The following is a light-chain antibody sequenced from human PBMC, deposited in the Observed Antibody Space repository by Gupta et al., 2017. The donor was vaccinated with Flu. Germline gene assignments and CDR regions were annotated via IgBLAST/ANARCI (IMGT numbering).Light chain of an antibody. CDR1: VLSRQY. CDR3: QSADNTDVV. J-gene: IGLJ2*01. V-gene: IGLV3-25*02. CDR2: KDS. Sequence: DLTQPPSVSVSPGQTARTTCFGDVLSRQYTYWYQQRPGQAPSVLIYKDSERPPGVPGRFSGSSSGTRATLTISGVQAEDAADYYCQSADNTDVVFGGGTRLTVL.